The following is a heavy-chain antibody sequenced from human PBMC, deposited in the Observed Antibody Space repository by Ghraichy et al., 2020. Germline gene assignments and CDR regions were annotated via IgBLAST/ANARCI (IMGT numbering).Heavy chain of an antibody. CDR2: INHSGST. V-gene: IGHV4-34*01. J-gene: IGHJ4*02. CDR3: ARGYAGGEFYGSGSYFDY. Sequence: SETLSLTCAVYGGSFSGYYWSWIRQPPGKGLEWIGEINHSGSTNYNPSLKSRVTISVDTSKNQFSLKLSSVTAADTAVYYCARGYAGGEFYGSGSYFDYWGQGTLVTVSS. CDR1: GGSFSGYY. D-gene: IGHD3-10*01.